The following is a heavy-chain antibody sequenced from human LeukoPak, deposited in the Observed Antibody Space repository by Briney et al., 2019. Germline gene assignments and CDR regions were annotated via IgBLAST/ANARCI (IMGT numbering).Heavy chain of an antibody. J-gene: IGHJ6*02. CDR2: ISAYNGNT. Sequence: ASVKVSCKASGYTFTSYGISWVRQAPGQGREWMGWISAYNGNTNYAQKLQGRVTMTTDTSTSTAYVELRSLRSDDTAVYYCARDTMVRGVNYYYGMDVWGQGTTVTVSS. CDR1: GYTFTSYG. V-gene: IGHV1-18*01. D-gene: IGHD3-10*01. CDR3: ARDTMVRGVNYYYGMDV.